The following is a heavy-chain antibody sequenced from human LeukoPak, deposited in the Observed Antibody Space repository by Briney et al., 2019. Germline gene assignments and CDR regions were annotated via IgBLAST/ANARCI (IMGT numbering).Heavy chain of an antibody. CDR1: GGSISSSSYY. CDR3: ATLGYSYGTDY. D-gene: IGHD5-18*01. J-gene: IGHJ4*02. CDR2: IYYSGST. V-gene: IGHV4-39*07. Sequence: SETLSLTCTVSGGSISSSSYYWGWIRQPPGKGLEWIGSIYYSGSTYYNPSLKSRVTISVDTSKNQFSLKLSSVTAADPAVYYCATLGYSYGTDYWGQGTLVTVSS.